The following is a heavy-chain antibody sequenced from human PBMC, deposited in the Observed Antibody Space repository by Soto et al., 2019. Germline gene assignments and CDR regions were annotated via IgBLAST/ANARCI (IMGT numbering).Heavy chain of an antibody. D-gene: IGHD6-6*01. Sequence: GGSLRLSCAASGFTFSSYSMNWVRQAPGKGLEWISFISSSGTTIYYADSVKGRFTISRDNAKNSLYLQMNSLRAEDTAVYYCASPLLHIAARLDFFDYWGQGTLVTVSS. V-gene: IGHV3-48*01. CDR1: GFTFSSYS. CDR3: ASPLLHIAARLDFFDY. CDR2: ISSSGTTI. J-gene: IGHJ4*02.